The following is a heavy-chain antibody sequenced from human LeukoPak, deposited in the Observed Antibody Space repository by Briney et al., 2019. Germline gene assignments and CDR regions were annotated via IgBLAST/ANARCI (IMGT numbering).Heavy chain of an antibody. CDR2: INQDGSVK. V-gene: IGHV3-7*01. D-gene: IGHD6-13*01. CDR3: ARDPGSSSFDY. J-gene: IGHJ4*02. CDR1: GFTFSDSW. Sequence: GGPLRLSCAASGFTFSDSWMTWVRQTPGKGLEFVANINQDGSVKNYVGSVKGRFTISGDNAKNSLYLQMNSLRADDTAIYYCARDPGSSSFDYWGQGTLVTVSS.